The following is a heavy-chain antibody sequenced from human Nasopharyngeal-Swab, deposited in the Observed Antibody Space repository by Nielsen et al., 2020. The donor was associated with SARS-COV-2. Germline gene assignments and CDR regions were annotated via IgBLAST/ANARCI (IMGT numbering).Heavy chain of an antibody. CDR2: ISAYNGNT. V-gene: IGHV1-18*01. CDR3: ARVRHTSSWYSSYYYGMDV. J-gene: IGHJ6*02. CDR1: GYTFTSYG. Sequence: ASVKVSCKASGYTFTSYGISWVRQAPGQGLEWMGWISAYNGNTNYAQKLQGRVTMTTDTSTSTAYMELRSLRSDDTAVYYCARVRHTSSWYSSYYYGMDVWGQGTTVTVSS. D-gene: IGHD6-13*01.